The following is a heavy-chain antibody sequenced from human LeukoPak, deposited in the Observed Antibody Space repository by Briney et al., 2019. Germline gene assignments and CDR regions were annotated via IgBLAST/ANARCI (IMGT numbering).Heavy chain of an antibody. D-gene: IGHD2-2*01. CDR1: GFTFSNAW. V-gene: IGHV3-15*01. J-gene: IGHJ5*02. Sequence: GGSLRLSCAASGFTFSNAWMSWVRQAPGKGLEWVGRIKSKTDGGTTDYVAPVKGRFTISRDDSKNTLYLQMNSLKTEDTAVYYCTTDVLYCSSTSCYNWFDPWGQGTLVTVSS. CDR3: TTDVLYCSSTSCYNWFDP. CDR2: IKSKTDGGTT.